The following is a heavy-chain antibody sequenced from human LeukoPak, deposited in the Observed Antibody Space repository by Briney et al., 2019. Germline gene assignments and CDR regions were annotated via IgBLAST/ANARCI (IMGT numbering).Heavy chain of an antibody. CDR3: AKDPHILRFLEWLRSWSNWFDP. CDR2: ISGSGGST. D-gene: IGHD3-3*01. J-gene: IGHJ5*02. V-gene: IGHV3-23*01. CDR1: GFTFSSYA. Sequence: GGSLRLSCAASGFTFSSYAMSWVRQAPGKGLEWVSAISGSGGSTYYADSVKGRFTISRDNSKNTLYLQMNSLRAEDTAVYYCAKDPHILRFLEWLRSWSNWFDPWGQGTLVTVSS.